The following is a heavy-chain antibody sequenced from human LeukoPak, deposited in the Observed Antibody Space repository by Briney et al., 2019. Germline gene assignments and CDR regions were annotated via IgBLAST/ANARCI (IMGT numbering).Heavy chain of an antibody. V-gene: IGHV4-34*01. CDR2: INHSGST. CDR3: ARLTYQTRWLPNDY. D-gene: IGHD5-12*01. J-gene: IGHJ4*02. CDR1: GGSISGYY. Sequence: SETLSLTCTVSGGSISGYYWSWIRQPPGKGLEWIGEINHSGSTNYNPSLKSRVTISVDTSKNQFSLKLSSVTAADTAVYYCARLTYQTRWLPNDYWGQGTLVTVSS.